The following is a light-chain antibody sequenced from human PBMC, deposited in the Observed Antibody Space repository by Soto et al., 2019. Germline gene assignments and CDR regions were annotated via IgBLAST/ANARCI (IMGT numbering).Light chain of an antibody. CDR2: EVN. CDR1: RSDIGDSNF. J-gene: IGLJ1*01. CDR3: ASFRSGTILV. V-gene: IGLV2-14*01. Sequence: QSALTQPASVSGSPGQSVTISCTGPRSDIGDSNFISWYQHSPGKAPRLLIYEVNNRPSGVSKRFSGSKAGNTASLTISGILDDDEADYFCASFRSGTILVFGSGTKVTVL.